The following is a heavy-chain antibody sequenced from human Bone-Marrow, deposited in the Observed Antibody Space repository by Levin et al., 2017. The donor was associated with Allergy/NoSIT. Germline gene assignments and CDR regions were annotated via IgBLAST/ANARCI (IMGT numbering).Heavy chain of an antibody. CDR1: GFTFSSHW. V-gene: IGHV3-74*03. D-gene: IGHD2-21*01. CDR2: INRDGTNT. J-gene: IGHJ6*02. CDR3: ARVMWTLDSNGDNVVDYCYGMDV. Sequence: SGGSLRLSCAASGFTFSSHWMNWVRQAPGKGLVWVSRINRDGTNTTYADSVKGRFTVSRDNAKDTLYLQISSLRNEDTAIYFCARVMWTLDSNGDNVVDYCYGMDVWGQGTTVTVSS.